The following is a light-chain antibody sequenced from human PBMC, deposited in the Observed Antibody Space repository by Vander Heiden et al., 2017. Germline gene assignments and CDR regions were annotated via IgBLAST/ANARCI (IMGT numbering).Light chain of an antibody. CDR1: SSNIGNNY. Sequence: QSVLTQPPSVSAAPGQKVTISCSGSSSNIGNNYVSWYQQRPETAHKLLIYENNKRPAGIPDRFSGSKSGTSATLGITGLQTGDEADYYCGTWDSSQGVFGGGTKLTVL. CDR2: ENN. V-gene: IGLV1-51*02. CDR3: GTWDSSQGV. J-gene: IGLJ3*02.